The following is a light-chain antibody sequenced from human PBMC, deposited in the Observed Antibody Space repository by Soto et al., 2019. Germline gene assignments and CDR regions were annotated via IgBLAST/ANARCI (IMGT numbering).Light chain of an antibody. V-gene: IGKV1-33*01. CDR3: QHYNNLPPFT. CDR1: QGIRTS. J-gene: IGKJ3*01. CDR2: GAY. Sequence: DIQMTQSPSSLSASVGARVSITCQASQGIRTSLSWFQHKPGRAPKLLIYGAYYLKTGVTSRFRGGGSGTNFTFTIISLQPEDIATYYCQHYNNLPPFTFGPGTIVDIK.